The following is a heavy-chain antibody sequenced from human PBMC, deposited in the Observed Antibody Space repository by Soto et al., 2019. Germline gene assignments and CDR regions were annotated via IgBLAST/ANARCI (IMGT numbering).Heavy chain of an antibody. CDR1: GYTFTISA. V-gene: IGHV1-18*01. Sequence: ASVKVSCKASGYTFTISAISWVGQAPGQGLEWMGWISSYNSNTSDAQKIQGRVTMTTDTSTSTAYMELRSLRSDDTAVYYCARKYSSSSWFDPWGQGTLVTVSS. CDR3: ARKYSSSSWFDP. D-gene: IGHD6-6*01. J-gene: IGHJ5*02. CDR2: ISSYNSNT.